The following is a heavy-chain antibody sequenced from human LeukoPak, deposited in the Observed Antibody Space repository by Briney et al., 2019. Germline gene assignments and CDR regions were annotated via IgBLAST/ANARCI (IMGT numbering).Heavy chain of an antibody. Sequence: SVKVSCKASGGTFSSYAISWVRQAPGQGLEWMGGIIPIFGTANYAQKFQGRVTITTDESTSTAYMELSSLRSEDTAVYYCARDREDYYDSSGYYYHWGQGTLVTVSS. D-gene: IGHD3-22*01. CDR3: ARDREDYYDSSGYYYH. CDR2: IIPIFGTA. J-gene: IGHJ5*02. CDR1: GGTFSSYA. V-gene: IGHV1-69*05.